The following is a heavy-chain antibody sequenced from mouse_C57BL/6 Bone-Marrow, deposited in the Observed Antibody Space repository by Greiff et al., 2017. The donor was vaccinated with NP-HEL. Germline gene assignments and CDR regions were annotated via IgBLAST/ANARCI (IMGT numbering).Heavy chain of an antibody. CDR2: IHPNSGST. V-gene: IGHV1-64*01. Sequence: QVQLQQPGAELVKPGASVKLSCKASGYTFTSYWMHWVKQRPGQGLEWIGMIHPNSGSTNYNEKFKSKATLTVDKSSSTAYMQLSSLTSEDSAVYDCAREETMVTTRGDFDYWGQGTTLTVSS. CDR1: GYTFTSYW. D-gene: IGHD2-1*01. J-gene: IGHJ2*01. CDR3: AREETMVTTRGDFDY.